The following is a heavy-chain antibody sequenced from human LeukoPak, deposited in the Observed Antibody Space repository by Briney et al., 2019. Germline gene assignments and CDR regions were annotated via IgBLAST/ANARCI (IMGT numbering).Heavy chain of an antibody. J-gene: IGHJ4*02. D-gene: IGHD3-10*01. V-gene: IGHV3-30-3*01. CDR1: GFTFSSYA. CDR3: ASPHPMVRGVTSGNYFDY. Sequence: GGSLRLSCAASGFTFSSYAMHWVRQAPGKGLEWVAVISYDGNNKYYADSVKGRFTISRDNSKNTLYLQMNSLRAEDTAVYYCASPHPMVRGVTSGNYFDYWGQGTLVTVSS. CDR2: ISYDGNNK.